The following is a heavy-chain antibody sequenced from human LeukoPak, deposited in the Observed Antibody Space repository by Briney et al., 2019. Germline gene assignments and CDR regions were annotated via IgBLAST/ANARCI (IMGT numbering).Heavy chain of an antibody. J-gene: IGHJ4*02. D-gene: IGHD4-17*01. CDR2: ISGSGGSK. V-gene: IGHV3-23*01. CDR3: ARVFGYGDYQIDY. Sequence: GGSLTLSCAASGLNFCSYAMSWARQAPGKGVEWVSAISGSGGSKYYADSVKGRFTISRDNSKNTLYLQMNSLRAEDTAVYYCARVFGYGDYQIDYWGQGTLVTVSS. CDR1: GLNFCSYA.